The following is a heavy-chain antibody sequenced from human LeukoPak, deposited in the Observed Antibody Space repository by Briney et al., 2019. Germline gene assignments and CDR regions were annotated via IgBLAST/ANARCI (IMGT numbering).Heavy chain of an antibody. CDR3: ARDPGRSGSANDAFDI. CDR2: IYYSGST. V-gene: IGHV4-39*07. Sequence: SETLSLTCTVSGGSISSSSYYWGWIRQPPGKGLEWIGSIYYSGSTYYNPSLKSRVTISVDMSKNQFSLKLSSVTAADTAVYYCARDPGRSGSANDAFDIWGQGTMVTVSS. D-gene: IGHD3-22*01. J-gene: IGHJ3*02. CDR1: GGSISSSSYY.